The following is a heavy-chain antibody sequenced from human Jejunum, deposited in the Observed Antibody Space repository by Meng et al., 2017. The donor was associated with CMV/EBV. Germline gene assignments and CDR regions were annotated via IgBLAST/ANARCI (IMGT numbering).Heavy chain of an antibody. V-gene: IGHV3-21*01. CDR3: ARDIDH. CDR1: GFTFSSYN. J-gene: IGHJ5*02. Sequence: EVHLVDCGGGLGQAGGSLRLSCIGSGFTFSSYNMNWVRQAPGKGLEWVSSISSSSRYINYADSVKGRFTISRDNAKNSLYLQMNSLRVEDTAIYYCARDIDHWGQGTLVTVSS. CDR2: ISSSSRYI.